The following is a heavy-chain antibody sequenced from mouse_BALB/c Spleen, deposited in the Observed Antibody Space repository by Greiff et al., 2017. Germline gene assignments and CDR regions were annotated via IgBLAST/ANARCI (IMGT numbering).Heavy chain of an antibody. CDR1: GYTFTSYW. CDR2: IDPSDSET. V-gene: IGHV1-69*02. D-gene: IGHD2-14*01. CDR3: ARGVRRGGYAMDY. Sequence: QVQLQQPGAELVKPGAPVKLSCKASGYTFTSYWMNWVKQRPGRGLEWIGRIDPSDSETHYNQKFKDKATLTVDKSSSTAYIQLSSLTSEDSAVYDCARGVRRGGYAMDYWGQGTSVTVSS. J-gene: IGHJ4*01.